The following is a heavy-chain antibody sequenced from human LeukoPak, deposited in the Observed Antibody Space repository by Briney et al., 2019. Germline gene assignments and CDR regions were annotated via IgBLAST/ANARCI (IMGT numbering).Heavy chain of an antibody. V-gene: IGHV3-30*02. CDR2: IRHDGRNE. J-gene: IGHJ4*02. Sequence: GGSLSLSCAVSRFTFNNYGMHWVRPAPGKGLVGVAFIRHDGRNELYADSVKGRFTIDRDIYKDKLYLEVDSLRPEDRDVLCCAKVNRGGYDSFEDWGQGTLVTVSS. CDR3: AKVNRGGYDSFED. D-gene: IGHD5-12*01. CDR1: RFTFNNYG.